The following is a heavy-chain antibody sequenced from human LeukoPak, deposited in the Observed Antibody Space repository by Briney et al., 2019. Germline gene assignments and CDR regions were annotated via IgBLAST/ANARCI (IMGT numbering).Heavy chain of an antibody. V-gene: IGHV4-59*01. Sequence: SETLSPTCTVSGGSISSYYWNWIRQPPGKRLEWLGYVYYSGSTNYSPSLKSRFTISVDTTKNQFSLKLSSVTAADTAVYYCARGSTTYYSESGGYSLRHVDLWGRGTLVTVSS. D-gene: IGHD3-22*01. CDR1: GGSISSYY. CDR2: VYYSGST. J-gene: IGHJ2*01. CDR3: ARGSTTYYSESGGYSLRHVDL.